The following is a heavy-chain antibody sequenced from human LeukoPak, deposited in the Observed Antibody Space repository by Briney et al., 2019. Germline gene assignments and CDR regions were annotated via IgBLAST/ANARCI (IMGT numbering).Heavy chain of an antibody. D-gene: IGHD4/OR15-4a*01. Sequence: GGSLRLSCAASGFTFSRYDMHWVRQSTGKSLEWVSGIGTAGDTFYLGSVKGRFTISRENAKNSLYLQMNSLRAEDTAVYYCARRAGAYSHPYDYWGQGTLVTVSS. J-gene: IGHJ4*02. CDR3: ARRAGAYSHPYDY. CDR1: GFTFSRYD. CDR2: IGTAGDT. V-gene: IGHV3-13*01.